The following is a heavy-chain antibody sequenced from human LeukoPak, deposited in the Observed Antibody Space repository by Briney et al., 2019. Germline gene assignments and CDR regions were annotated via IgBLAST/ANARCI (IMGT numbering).Heavy chain of an antibody. D-gene: IGHD3/OR15-3a*01. CDR3: AKDGPEGKRVFDI. CDR1: GFTFSNFR. J-gene: IGHJ3*02. Sequence: GGSLRLSCAASGFTFSNFRMHWVRQTPGKGLVWVSRINRDGSSTNYVDSVKGRFTISRDNAKNTLYLQMNSLRDEDTAVYYCAKDGPEGKRVFDIWGQGTMVTVSS. V-gene: IGHV3-74*01. CDR2: INRDGSST.